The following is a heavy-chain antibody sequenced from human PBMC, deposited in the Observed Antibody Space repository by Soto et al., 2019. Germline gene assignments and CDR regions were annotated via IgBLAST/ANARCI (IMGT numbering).Heavy chain of an antibody. D-gene: IGHD6-19*01. CDR2: MYASGGST. J-gene: IGHJ3*02. CDR1: GYTFTNYY. Sequence: QVQLVQSGAEVKKPGASVKVSCQASGYTFTNYYLHWVRQAPGQGLEWMGVMYASGGSTAFALKLQGRVTMTSDTSTKTVSMELSSLRSEDTAVYYCARVGSSGWFDAFDIWGQGTMVTVSS. V-gene: IGHV1-46*03. CDR3: ARVGSSGWFDAFDI.